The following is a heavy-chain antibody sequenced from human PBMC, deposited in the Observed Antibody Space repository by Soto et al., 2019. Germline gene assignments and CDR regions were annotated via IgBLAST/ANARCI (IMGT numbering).Heavy chain of an antibody. CDR3: ERTSAGGKYYYVMDV. Sequence: GASLKISCKGSGYSFTSYWFGWVRQMPGKGLEWMGIIYPGDSDTRYSPSFQGQVTISADKSISTAYLQWSSLKASDPAFYYCERTSAGGKYYYVMDVWGQGTTVTVSS. CDR1: GYSFTSYW. CDR2: IYPGDSDT. J-gene: IGHJ6*02. D-gene: IGHD1-1*01. V-gene: IGHV5-51*01.